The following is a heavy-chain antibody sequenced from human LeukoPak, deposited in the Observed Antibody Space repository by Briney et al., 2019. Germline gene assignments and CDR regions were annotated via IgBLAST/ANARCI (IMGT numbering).Heavy chain of an antibody. V-gene: IGHV3-30*04. D-gene: IGHD2-15*01. J-gene: IGHJ4*02. CDR1: GFTFNNYA. CDR3: AIIVVVVAATGQPFDY. Sequence: GRSLRLSCAASGFTFNNYAMHWVRQAPGEGLEWVAVISYDGSKKYYADSVKGRFTISRDNSKNTLYLQMNSLRAEDTAVYYCAIIVVVVAATGQPFDYWGQGTLVTVSS. CDR2: ISYDGSKK.